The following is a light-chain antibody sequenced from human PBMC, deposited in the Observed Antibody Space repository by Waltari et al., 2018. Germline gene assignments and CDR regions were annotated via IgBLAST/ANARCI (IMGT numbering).Light chain of an antibody. J-gene: IGKJ3*01. V-gene: IGKV1-9*01. CDR3: QQRNSRPFT. CDR1: HAIVTY. Sequence: DIQLTQSPSFLSASVGDRVTITCRASHAIVTYLAWYQQKASKAPKLLVYGASTLQSGVPSRFSGSGSWTDFTLTISSLQPEDFATYYCQQRNSRPFTFGPGTTVDI. CDR2: GAS.